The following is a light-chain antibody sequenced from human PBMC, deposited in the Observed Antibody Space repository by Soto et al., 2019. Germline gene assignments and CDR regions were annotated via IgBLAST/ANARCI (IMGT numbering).Light chain of an antibody. CDR3: QQSYSTPRT. CDR1: HSISGC. J-gene: IGKJ1*01. CDR2: GAS. V-gene: IGKV1-39*01. Sequence: DIQMTQSASTLSESVGDRVTITCRASHSISGCLTWYQQKPGKAPKLLIYGASSLETGVPSRFSGSGSGTDFTLTISSLQPEDFATYYCQQSYSTPRTFGQGTKVDIK.